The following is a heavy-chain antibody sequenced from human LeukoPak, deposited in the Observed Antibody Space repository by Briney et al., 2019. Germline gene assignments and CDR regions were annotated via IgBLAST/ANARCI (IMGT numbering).Heavy chain of an antibody. V-gene: IGHV3-53*01. CDR3: ARGNYGSGSYYIGDAFDI. CDR2: IYRGGST. D-gene: IGHD3-10*01. Sequence: PGGSLRLSCAASGFTVINNYISWVRQAPGKGLEWVSSIYRGGSTYYADSVKGRFTISRDNSKNTLYLKMNSLRDEDTAVYFCARGNYGSGSYYIGDAFDIWGQGTMVTVSS. J-gene: IGHJ3*02. CDR1: GFTVINNY.